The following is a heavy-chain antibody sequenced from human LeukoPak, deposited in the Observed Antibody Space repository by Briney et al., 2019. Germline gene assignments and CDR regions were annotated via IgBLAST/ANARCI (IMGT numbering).Heavy chain of an antibody. J-gene: IGHJ3*02. V-gene: IGHV1-2*02. CDR2: INPNSGGT. CDR1: GYTFTVYY. D-gene: IGHD6-19*01. CDR3: ARVRSDYSSGWFLDHDAFDI. Sequence: ASVKVSCKASGYTFTVYYMHWVRQAPGQGRGWMGWINPNSGGTNYAQKFQGRVTMTRDTSISTAYMELSRLRSDDTAVYYCARVRSDYSSGWFLDHDAFDIWGQGTMVTVSS.